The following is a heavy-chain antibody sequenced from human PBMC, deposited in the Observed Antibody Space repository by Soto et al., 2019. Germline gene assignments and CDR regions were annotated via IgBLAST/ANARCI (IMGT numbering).Heavy chain of an antibody. J-gene: IGHJ4*02. CDR3: ARPCSLGSFDY. D-gene: IGHD7-27*01. CDR1: GFTFSSYS. V-gene: IGHV3-21*01. Sequence: EVQLVESGGGLVKPGGSLRLSCAASGFTFSSYSMNWVRQAPGKGLEWVSSISRSSSYIYYADSVKGRFTFSRDNAKNSLYLQMNSLRAEDTAVYYCARPCSLGSFDYWGQGTLVTVSS. CDR2: ISRSSSYI.